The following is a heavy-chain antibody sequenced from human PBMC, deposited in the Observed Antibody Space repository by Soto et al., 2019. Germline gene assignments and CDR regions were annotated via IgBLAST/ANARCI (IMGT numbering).Heavy chain of an antibody. CDR2: ITHSGSA. Sequence: QVQLQQWGAGLLKPSETLSLTCAVYGGSFSGYYWTWIRQPPGKGLEWIGEITHSGSANYNPSLKSRVTISVDTSKNQFSLNLNSVAAEDTAVYYCARSSVRGWSYWGQGTLVTVSS. D-gene: IGHD3-10*02. V-gene: IGHV4-34*01. CDR1: GGSFSGYY. CDR3: ARSSVRGWSY. J-gene: IGHJ4*02.